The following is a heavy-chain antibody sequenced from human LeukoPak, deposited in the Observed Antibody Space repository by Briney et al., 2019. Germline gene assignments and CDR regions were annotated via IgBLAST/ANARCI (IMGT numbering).Heavy chain of an antibody. D-gene: IGHD4-17*01. CDR2: INPLCGKT. V-gene: IGHV1-46*01. CDR1: GYTFTGYY. Sequence: ASVKVSCKASGYTFTGYYMHWVRQAPGQGLEWMGIINPLCGKTTYTQKFQDRVTMTRDTSTSTVYMELSSLRSDDTAVYYCARDPGNYGDLGLDIWGQGTTVTVSS. CDR3: ARDPGNYGDLGLDI. J-gene: IGHJ3*02.